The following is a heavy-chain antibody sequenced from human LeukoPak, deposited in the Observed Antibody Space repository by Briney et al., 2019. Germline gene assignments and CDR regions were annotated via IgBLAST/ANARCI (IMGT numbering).Heavy chain of an antibody. V-gene: IGHV4-4*07. CDR2: IYTSGTI. Sequence: SETLSLTCTVSGGSISSYYWSWIRQPAGTALEWIGRIYTSGTITYNPSLKSRVTMSVDTSKNQFSLKLSSVTAADTAVYYCARVSGYDWESSYDYWGQGTLVTVSS. J-gene: IGHJ4*02. CDR3: ARVSGYDWESSYDY. CDR1: GGSISSYY. D-gene: IGHD5-12*01.